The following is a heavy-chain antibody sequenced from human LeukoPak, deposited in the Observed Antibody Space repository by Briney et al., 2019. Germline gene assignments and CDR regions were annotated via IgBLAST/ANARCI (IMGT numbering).Heavy chain of an antibody. V-gene: IGHV4-39*01. CDR1: GGSISSSSYY. D-gene: IGHD3-22*01. Sequence: SETLSLTCTVSGGSISSSSYYWGWIRQPPGKGLEWIGSIYYSGSTYYNPSLKSRVTISVDTSKNQFSLKLSSVTAADTAVYYCARHFGGYYYDSSGSPGWFDPWGQGTLVTVSS. J-gene: IGHJ5*02. CDR2: IYYSGST. CDR3: ARHFGGYYYDSSGSPGWFDP.